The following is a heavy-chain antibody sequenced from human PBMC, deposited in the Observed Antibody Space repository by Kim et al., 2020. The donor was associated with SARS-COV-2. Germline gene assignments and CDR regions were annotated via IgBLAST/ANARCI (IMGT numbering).Heavy chain of an antibody. V-gene: IGHV3-53*01. CDR1: GFTVSSNY. D-gene: IGHD3-22*01. CDR2: IYSGGST. Sequence: GGSLRLSCAASGFTVSSNYMSWVRQAPGKGLEWVSVIYSGGSTYYADSVKGRFTISRDNSKNTLYLQMNSLRAEDTAVYYCARAAWYYDSSGYQTGYYYYGMDVWGQGTTVTVSS. CDR3: ARAAWYYDSSGYQTGYYYYGMDV. J-gene: IGHJ6*02.